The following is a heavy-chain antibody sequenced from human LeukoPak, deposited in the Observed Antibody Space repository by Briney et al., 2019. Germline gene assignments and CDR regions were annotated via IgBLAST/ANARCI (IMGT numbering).Heavy chain of an antibody. V-gene: IGHV1-46*01. D-gene: IGHD6-25*01. J-gene: IGHJ4*02. CDR3: ARSLDAAAGLANFDY. Sequence: ASVKVSCKASGYTFTSYYMHWVRQAPGQGLEWMGIINPSGGSTSYAQKFQGRVTMTRDTSTSTVYMELRNLRSDDTAVYYCARSLDAAAGLANFDYWGQGTLVTVSS. CDR1: GYTFTSYY. CDR2: INPSGGST.